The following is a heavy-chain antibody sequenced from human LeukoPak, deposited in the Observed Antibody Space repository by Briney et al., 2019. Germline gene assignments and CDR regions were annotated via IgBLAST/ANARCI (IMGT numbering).Heavy chain of an antibody. V-gene: IGHV1-69*13. CDR2: IIPIFGTA. J-gene: IGHJ2*01. D-gene: IGHD3-9*01. Sequence: SVKVSCKASGGTFSSYAISWVRQAPGQGLEWMGGIIPIFGTANYAQKFQGRVTITADESTSTAYMELSSLRSEDTAVYYCARERPYYDILTGYYHPGYFDLWGRGTLVTVSS. CDR3: ARERPYYDILTGYYHPGYFDL. CDR1: GGTFSSYA.